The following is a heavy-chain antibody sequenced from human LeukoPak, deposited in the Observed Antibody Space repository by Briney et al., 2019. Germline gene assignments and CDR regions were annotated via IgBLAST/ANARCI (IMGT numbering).Heavy chain of an antibody. V-gene: IGHV4-59*01. J-gene: IGHJ5*02. D-gene: IGHD6-19*01. CDR2: IYYSGNT. Sequence: SETLSLTCTVSGGSISSYYWSWIRQPPGKGLEWIGYIYYSGNTNYNPSLKSRVTISVDTSKNQFSLKLSSVTAADTAVYYCARSADQWLVRVSWFDPWGQGTLVTVSS. CDR1: GGSISSYY. CDR3: ARSADQWLVRVSWFDP.